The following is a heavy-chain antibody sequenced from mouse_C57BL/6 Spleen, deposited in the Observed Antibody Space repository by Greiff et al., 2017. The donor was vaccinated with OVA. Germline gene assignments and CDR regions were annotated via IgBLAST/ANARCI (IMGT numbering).Heavy chain of an antibody. V-gene: IGHV1-61*01. CDR3: AWLLRGDY. J-gene: IGHJ2*01. CDR1: GYTFTSYW. CDR2: IYPSDSET. D-gene: IGHD2-3*01. Sequence: VQLQQPGAELVRPGSSVKLSCKASGYTFTSYWMDWVKQRPGQGLEWIGNIYPSDSETHYNQKFKDKATLTVDKSSSTAYMQLSSLTSEDSAVYYCAWLLRGDYWGQGTTLTVSS.